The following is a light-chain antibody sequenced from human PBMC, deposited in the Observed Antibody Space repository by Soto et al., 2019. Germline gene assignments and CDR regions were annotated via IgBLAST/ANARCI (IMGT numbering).Light chain of an antibody. V-gene: IGKV3-20*01. CDR1: QSVSSSY. CDR3: QQYGSSLSIT. Sequence: DIVLTQSPGTLSLSPGERATLSCRSSQSVSSSYLAWYQQKPGQAPRLIIYGASSRATGIPDRFSGSGSGTDFTLTISRLEPEDFAVYYCQQYGSSLSITLGQGTRLEIK. CDR2: GAS. J-gene: IGKJ5*01.